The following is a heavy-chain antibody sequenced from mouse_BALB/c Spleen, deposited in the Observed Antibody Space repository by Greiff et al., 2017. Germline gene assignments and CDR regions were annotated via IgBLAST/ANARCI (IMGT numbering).Heavy chain of an antibody. CDR3: ARDDYDVWYFDV. Sequence: EVQLLESGGGLVQPGGSLKLSCAASGFTFSSYTMSWVRQTPEKRLEWVAYINNGGGSTYYPDTVKGRFTISKDNAKSTLYLQMSSLKSEDTAIYYCARDDYDVWYFDVWGAGTTVTVSS. CDR1: GFTFSSYT. CDR2: INNGGGST. D-gene: IGHD2-4*01. V-gene: IGHV5-12-2*01. J-gene: IGHJ1*01.